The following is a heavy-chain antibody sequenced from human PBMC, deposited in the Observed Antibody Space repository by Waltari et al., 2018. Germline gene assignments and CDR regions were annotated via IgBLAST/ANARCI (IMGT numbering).Heavy chain of an antibody. V-gene: IGHV4-34*02. J-gene: IGHJ4*02. Sequence: HAQLRQWGAGLLKPSETLSLTCAVYGGTFNDYFWTWVRRSPGKELEGIGEINHSGSTNYDPSLRSRSTVSVDTSKNQFSLKLSSVTAADTATYDCARGGSTFGLGDWSQGSLVTVSS. D-gene: IGHD3-10*01. CDR3: ARGGSTFGLGD. CDR2: INHSGST. CDR1: GGTFNDYF.